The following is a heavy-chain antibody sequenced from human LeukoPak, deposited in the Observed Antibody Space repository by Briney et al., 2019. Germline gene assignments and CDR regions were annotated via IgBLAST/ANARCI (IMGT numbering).Heavy chain of an antibody. CDR2: ISAYNGNT. D-gene: IGHD4-17*01. CDR1: GHTFTSYG. J-gene: IGHJ4*02. CDR3: ARGGLYGDYPLEYFDY. Sequence: ASVKVSCKASGHTFTSYGISWVRQAPGQGLEWMGWISAYNGNTNYAQKLQGRVTMTTDTSTSTAYMELRSLRSDDTAVYYCARGGLYGDYPLEYFDYWGQGTLVTVSS. V-gene: IGHV1-18*01.